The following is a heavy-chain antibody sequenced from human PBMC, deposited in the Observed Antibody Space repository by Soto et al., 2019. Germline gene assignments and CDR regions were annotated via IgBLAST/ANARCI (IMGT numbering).Heavy chain of an antibody. CDR2: IYYSGTT. CDR1: GGSISSGGYY. CDR3: VRGVIH. J-gene: IGHJ4*02. V-gene: IGHV4-31*03. D-gene: IGHD6-13*01. Sequence: SETLSLTCTVSGGSISSGGYYWSWIRQHPGKGLEWIGYIYYSGTTYYNPSLRSRVTISVDTAKNQFSLKLSSVTAADTAVYFCVRGVIHWGLGTLVTVSS.